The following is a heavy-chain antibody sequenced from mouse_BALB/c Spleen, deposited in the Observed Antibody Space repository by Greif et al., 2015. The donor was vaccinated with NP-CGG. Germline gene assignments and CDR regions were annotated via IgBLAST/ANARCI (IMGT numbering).Heavy chain of an antibody. J-gene: IGHJ4*01. V-gene: IGHV5-6-4*01. Sequence: EVKLVESGGGLVKPGGSLKLSCAASGFTFSSYTMSWVRQTPEKRLEWVATISRGGSYTYYPDSVKGRFTISRDNAKNTLYLQMSSLKSEDTAMYYCTRGGRGTVVADAMDYWGQGTSVTVSS. CDR3: TRGGRGTVVADAMDY. D-gene: IGHD1-1*01. CDR1: GFTFSSYT. CDR2: ISRGGSYT.